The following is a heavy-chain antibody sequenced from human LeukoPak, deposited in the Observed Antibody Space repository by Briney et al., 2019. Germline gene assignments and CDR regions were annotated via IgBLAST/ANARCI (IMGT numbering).Heavy chain of an antibody. CDR1: GGTFSSYT. J-gene: IGHJ4*02. V-gene: IGHV1-69*02. Sequence: SVKASCKASGGTFSSYTISWVRQAPGQGLEWMGRIIPILGIANYAQKFQGRVTITADKSTSTAYMELSSLRSEDAAVYYCARAPTGDPLLDYWGQGTLVTVSS. CDR2: IIPILGIA. CDR3: ARAPTGDPLLDY.